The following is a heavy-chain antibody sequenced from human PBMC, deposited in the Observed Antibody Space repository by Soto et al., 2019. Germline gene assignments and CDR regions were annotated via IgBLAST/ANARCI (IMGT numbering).Heavy chain of an antibody. J-gene: IGHJ1*01. CDR1: GFTFDDYA. CDR2: INWNSGSI. Sequence: EVQLVESGGGLVQPGRSLRLSCAASGFTFDDYAMHWVRQVPGKGLEWVSGINWNSGSIGYADSVKGRFAISRDNAKNSLHLQMNSLRAEDTAFYYCAKREGDGYSLAEFFQHWGQGTLVTVSS. CDR3: AKREGDGYSLAEFFQH. V-gene: IGHV3-9*01. D-gene: IGHD2-21*01.